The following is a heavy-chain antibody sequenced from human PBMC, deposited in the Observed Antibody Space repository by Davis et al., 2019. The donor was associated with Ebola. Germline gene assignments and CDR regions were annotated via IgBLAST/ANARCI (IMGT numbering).Heavy chain of an antibody. CDR2: LGTSADT. Sequence: PGESLKISCAASGFIFSSYVMSWVRQAPGKGLEWVSTLGTSADTYYADSVKGRFTISRDNSRNTLYLKMNGLRVEDTAIYYCAKDTSNIWFDVWGQGTMVTVSS. D-gene: IGHD1-26*01. J-gene: IGHJ3*01. CDR3: AKDTSNIWFDV. CDR1: GFIFSSYV. V-gene: IGHV3-23*01.